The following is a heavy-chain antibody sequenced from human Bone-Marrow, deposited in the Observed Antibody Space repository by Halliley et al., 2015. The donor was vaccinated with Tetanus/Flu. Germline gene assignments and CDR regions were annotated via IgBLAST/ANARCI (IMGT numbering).Heavy chain of an antibody. CDR3: AKEMERRQMVDALDV. CDR1: GLTFSSCV. J-gene: IGHJ3*01. V-gene: IGHV3-23*01. CDR2: ISSRGGTI. Sequence: SLRLSCAASGLTFSSCVMNWVRQAPGKGLEWVSGISSRGGTISYADSVKGRFIISRDNSKNTLYLQMNSLRAEDTAVYYCAKEMERRQMVDALDVWGQGTLVTVSS. D-gene: IGHD2-8*01.